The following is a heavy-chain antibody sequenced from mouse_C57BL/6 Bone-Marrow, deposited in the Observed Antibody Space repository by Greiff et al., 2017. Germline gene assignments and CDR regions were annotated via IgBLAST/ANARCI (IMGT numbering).Heavy chain of an antibody. V-gene: IGHV1-55*01. D-gene: IGHD1-1*01. CDR2: IYPGSGST. CDR3: AKGYYYGSSHWYFDV. J-gene: IGHJ1*03. CDR1: GYTFTSYW. Sequence: QVQLQQPGAELVKPGASVKMSCKASGYTFTSYWITWVKQRPGPGLEWIGDIYPGSGSTNYNEKFKSNAPLTVDTSSSTAYMQLSSLTSEDSAVYYGAKGYYYGSSHWYFDVWGTGTTVTVSS.